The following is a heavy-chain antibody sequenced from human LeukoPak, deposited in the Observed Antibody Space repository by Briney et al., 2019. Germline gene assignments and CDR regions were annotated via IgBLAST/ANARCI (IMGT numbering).Heavy chain of an antibody. V-gene: IGHV1-2*02. D-gene: IGHD1-26*01. CDR2: INPKSGDT. Sequence: ASVKVSCKTSGYTFTDYYIHWVRQAPGQGLEWMGWINPKSGDTNYAQKFQGRATMTRDTSINTAYMELSSLRSDDTAVFYCARSVGASDAFDIWGQGTMVTVSS. CDR3: ARSVGASDAFDI. J-gene: IGHJ3*02. CDR1: GYTFTDYY.